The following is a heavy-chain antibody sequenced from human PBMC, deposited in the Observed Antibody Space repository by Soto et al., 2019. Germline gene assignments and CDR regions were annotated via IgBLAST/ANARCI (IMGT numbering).Heavy chain of an antibody. V-gene: IGHV2-5*02. Sequence: QITLKESGPTLVKPTQTLTLTCTFSGISLSTDAVGVAWIRQPPGKALEWLALIYWDDDKRYSPSLKSRLTIIKDPSKKQVVLTMTNMDPVDTATYYCAHRGEVATIISDAFDIWGPGTSVTVSS. CDR3: AHRGEVATIISDAFDI. CDR1: GISLSTDAVG. CDR2: IYWDDDK. D-gene: IGHD5-12*01. J-gene: IGHJ3*02.